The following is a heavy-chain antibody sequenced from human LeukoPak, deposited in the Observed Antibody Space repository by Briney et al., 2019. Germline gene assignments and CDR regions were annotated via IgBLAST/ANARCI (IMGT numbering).Heavy chain of an antibody. CDR3: AGASYGSGSYEILP. J-gene: IGHJ5*02. Sequence: GGSLRLSCAASGFTVSSNYMSWVRQAPGKGLEWVSVIYSGGSTYYADSVKGRFTISRDNSKNTLYLQMNSLRAEDTAVYYCAGASYGSGSYEILPWGRGTLVTVSS. V-gene: IGHV3-66*01. D-gene: IGHD3-10*01. CDR2: IYSGGST. CDR1: GFTVSSNY.